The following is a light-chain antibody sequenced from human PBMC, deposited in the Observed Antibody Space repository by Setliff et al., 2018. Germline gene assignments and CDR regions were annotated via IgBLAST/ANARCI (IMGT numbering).Light chain of an antibody. CDR2: GVS. CDR1: SSDVGGYNY. Sequence: QSALTQPASVSGSPGQSITISCTGTSSDVGGYNYVSWYQQHPGKAPKLMIYGVSSRPSGVSNRFSGSKSDNTASLTISGLQTEDEADYYCGSYTSTSTLLVFGSGTKGTV. CDR3: GSYTSTSTLLV. V-gene: IGLV2-14*01. J-gene: IGLJ1*01.